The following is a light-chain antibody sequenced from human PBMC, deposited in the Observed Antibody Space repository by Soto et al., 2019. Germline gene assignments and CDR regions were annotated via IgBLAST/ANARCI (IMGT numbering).Light chain of an antibody. CDR2: QDT. Sequence: SYELTQPPSVSVSPGQTASITCSGDTLGDKYTCWYQQKPGQSPVLVIYQDTKRPSGIPERFSGSNSGNTATLTISGTQAMDEADYYCQVWDTSTAVFGTGTKLTVL. CDR1: TLGDKY. J-gene: IGLJ1*01. V-gene: IGLV3-1*01. CDR3: QVWDTSTAV.